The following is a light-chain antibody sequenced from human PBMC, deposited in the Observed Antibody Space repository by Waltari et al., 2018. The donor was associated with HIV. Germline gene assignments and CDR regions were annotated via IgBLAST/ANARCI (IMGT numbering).Light chain of an antibody. J-gene: IGLJ2*01. V-gene: IGLV2-14*01. Sequence: QSALTQPASVSGSPGQSITISCTGTSSDVGGYNYVSWYQQHPGKAPKLMIYDVSNLPAAGSNRFSGSKSGNTASLTISGLHAEDDADYYCSSYTISSTLVFGGGTKLTVL. CDR1: SSDVGGYNY. CDR2: DVS. CDR3: SSYTISSTLV.